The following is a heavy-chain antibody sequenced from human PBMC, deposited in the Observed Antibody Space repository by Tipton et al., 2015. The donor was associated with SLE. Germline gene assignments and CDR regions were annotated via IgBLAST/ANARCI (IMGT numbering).Heavy chain of an antibody. CDR3: AKDHYGSWLLDY. V-gene: IGHV3-33*06. J-gene: IGHJ4*02. CDR1: GFTFSSHN. Sequence: RSLRLSCAASGFTFSSHNMHWVRQAPGKGLEWVAVIWFDVITKYYADSVKGRFTISRDNSKNTLYLQMNSLRAEDTAVYYCAKDHYGSWLLDYWGQGTLVTVSS. D-gene: IGHD4-17*01. CDR2: IWFDVITK.